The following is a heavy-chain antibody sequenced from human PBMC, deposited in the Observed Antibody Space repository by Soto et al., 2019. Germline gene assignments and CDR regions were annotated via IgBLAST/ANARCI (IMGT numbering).Heavy chain of an antibody. CDR1: GFDFSNTW. V-gene: IGHV3-74*01. CDR3: AKDWYHTIDS. J-gene: IGHJ5*01. Sequence: PGGSLRLSCATSGFDFSNTWIHWVRQVPGQGLVWVSRINSDGSSIIYADSVKGRLTLSRDNAKNTVHLQMSSLRVEDTAVYYCAKDWYHTIDSWGHGIPVTVSS. CDR2: INSDGSSI. D-gene: IGHD1-20*01.